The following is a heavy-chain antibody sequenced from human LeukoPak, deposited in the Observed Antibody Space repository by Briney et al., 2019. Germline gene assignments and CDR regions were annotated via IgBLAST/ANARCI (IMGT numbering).Heavy chain of an antibody. CDR1: GYTFTTYG. CDR2: ISPYNGNT. D-gene: IGHD1-26*01. CDR3: ARDRGSVGPRAFDY. J-gene: IGHJ4*02. V-gene: IGHV1-18*01. Sequence: ASVKVSCKASGYTFTTYGISWVRQAPGQGLEWVGWISPYNGNTNYAQKFQGRVTMTTDTSSSTANMELRSLTSDDTAVYYCARDRGSVGPRAFDYWGQGALVTVSS.